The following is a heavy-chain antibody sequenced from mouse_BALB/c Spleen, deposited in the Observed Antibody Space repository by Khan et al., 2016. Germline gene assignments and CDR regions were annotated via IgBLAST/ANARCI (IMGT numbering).Heavy chain of an antibody. Sequence: EVELVESGGGLVQTGGSLRLSCATSGFTFTDYYMTWVRQPPGKALEWLGFIRNKAGGYTSEYSASVKGRFTISRDNSQRILYLQENTPGAEDSATDDWESITVTIAYWGQGTLVTVSA. V-gene: IGHV7-3*02. CDR2: IRNKAGGYTS. D-gene: IGHD4-1*01. CDR3: ESITVTIAY. J-gene: IGHJ3*01. CDR1: GFTFTDYY.